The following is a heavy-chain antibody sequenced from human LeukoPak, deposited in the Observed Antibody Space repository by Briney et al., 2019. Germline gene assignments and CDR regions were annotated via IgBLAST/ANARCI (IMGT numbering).Heavy chain of an antibody. J-gene: IGHJ2*01. D-gene: IGHD6-13*01. CDR2: IDWDDEK. Sequence: RGSGPTLVNPTQTLTLTCTFSGFSLSTTGMRVSWIRQPPGKALEWLARIDWDDEKFYSTSLKTRLTISKDTSENQVVLTMTNMDPVDTATYYYAHSPRGYPHWYFDLWGRGTLVTVSS. CDR3: AHSPRGYPHWYFDL. CDR1: GFSLSTTGMR. V-gene: IGHV2-70*17.